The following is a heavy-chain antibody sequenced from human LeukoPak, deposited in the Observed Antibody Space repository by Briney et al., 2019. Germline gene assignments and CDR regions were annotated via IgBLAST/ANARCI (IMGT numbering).Heavy chain of an antibody. J-gene: IGHJ6*02. CDR2: TYYRSKRYN. CDR3: ARDQVHYYGMDV. Sequence: SQTLTLTCAISGDSVSSNSAAWNWITQSPSRGLECLGRTYYRSKRYNDYAASVKSRITTNPDTSKNQFSLQLNSVTPEDTAVYYCARDQVHYYGMDVWGQGTTVTVSS. CDR1: GDSVSSNSAA. V-gene: IGHV6-1*01.